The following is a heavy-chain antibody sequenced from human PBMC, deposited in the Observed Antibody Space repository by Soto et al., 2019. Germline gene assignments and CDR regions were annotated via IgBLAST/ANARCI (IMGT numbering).Heavy chain of an antibody. D-gene: IGHD6-13*01. V-gene: IGHV3-30*03. CDR1: GFSFSRYG. CDR3: AIVVFVRQQLVTRYIDY. CDR2: ISYDGSSQ. J-gene: IGHJ4*02. Sequence: PGGSLRLSCTASGFSFSRYGMHWVRQAPGKGLEWVALISYDGSSQYYADSVKGRFTISRDNSKNTLSLQMNSLTAADTAVYYCAIVVFVRQQLVTRYIDYWGQGTLVTVSS.